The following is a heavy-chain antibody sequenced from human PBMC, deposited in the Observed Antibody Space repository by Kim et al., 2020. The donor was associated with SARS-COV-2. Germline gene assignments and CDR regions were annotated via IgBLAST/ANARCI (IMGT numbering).Heavy chain of an antibody. CDR1: GGTFSSYA. Sequence: SVKVSCKASGGTFSSYAISWVRQAPGQGLEWMGGIIPIFGTANYAQKFQGRVTITADESTSTAYMELSSLRSEDTAIYHCARGRESSNYGVYYGMDVWGQGTTVTVSS. CDR3: ARGRESSNYGVYYGMDV. J-gene: IGHJ6*02. V-gene: IGHV1-69*13. D-gene: IGHD4-4*01. CDR2: IIPIFGTA.